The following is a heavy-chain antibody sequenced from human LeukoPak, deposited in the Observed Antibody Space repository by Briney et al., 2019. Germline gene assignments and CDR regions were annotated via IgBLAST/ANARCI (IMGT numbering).Heavy chain of an antibody. Sequence: GGSLRLSCAASGFTFDDYAMHWVRQAPGKGLEWVSGISWNSGSIGYADSVKGRFTISRDNAKNSLYLQMNSLRAEDTALYYCAKDLRTPSYDILTGGYYYYGMDVWGQGATDTVSS. V-gene: IGHV3-9*01. CDR2: ISWNSGSI. D-gene: IGHD3-9*01. J-gene: IGHJ6*02. CDR3: AKDLRTPSYDILTGGYYYYGMDV. CDR1: GFTFDDYA.